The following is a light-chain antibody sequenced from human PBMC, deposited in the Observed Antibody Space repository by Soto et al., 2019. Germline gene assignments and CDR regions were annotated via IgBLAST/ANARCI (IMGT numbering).Light chain of an antibody. Sequence: QSALTQPASVSGSPGQSITISCTGTSSDVGSYNLVSWYQQHPGKAPKVMIYEDTKLPSGVSNRFSGSKSGNTASLTISGLQADDEADYYCCSYAGSSTFVVFGGGTKLTVL. CDR2: EDT. CDR1: SSDVGSYNL. J-gene: IGLJ2*01. V-gene: IGLV2-23*02. CDR3: CSYAGSSTFVV.